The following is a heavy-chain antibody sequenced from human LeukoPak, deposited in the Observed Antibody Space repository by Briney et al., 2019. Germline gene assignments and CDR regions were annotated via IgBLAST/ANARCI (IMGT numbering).Heavy chain of an antibody. D-gene: IGHD3-22*01. J-gene: IGHJ4*02. Sequence: GGSLRLSCAASGFTFDDYAMHWVRHAPGKGLEWVPLISGDGGSTYYADSVKGRFTISRDNSKNSLYLQMNSLRTEDTALYYCANGGDSSGYAPLDYWGQGTLVTVSS. CDR3: ANGGDSSGYAPLDY. V-gene: IGHV3-43*02. CDR1: GFTFDDYA. CDR2: ISGDGGST.